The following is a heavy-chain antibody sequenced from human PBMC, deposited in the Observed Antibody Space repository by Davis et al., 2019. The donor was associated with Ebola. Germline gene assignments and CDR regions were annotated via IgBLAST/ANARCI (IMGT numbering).Heavy chain of an antibody. J-gene: IGHJ5*02. CDR3: ARAATVTTNLNWFDP. CDR2: INHSGST. D-gene: IGHD4-17*01. CDR1: GGSFSGYY. Sequence: MPGGSLRLSCAVYGGSFSGYYWSWIRQPPGKGLEWIGEINHSGSTNYNPSLKSRVSISVDTSKNQFSLKLSSVTAADTAVYYCARAATVTTNLNWFDPWGQGTLVTVSS. V-gene: IGHV4-34*01.